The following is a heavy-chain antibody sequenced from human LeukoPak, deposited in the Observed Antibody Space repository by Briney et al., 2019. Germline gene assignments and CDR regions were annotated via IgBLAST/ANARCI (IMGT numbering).Heavy chain of an antibody. CDR1: GGTFSRYA. J-gene: IGHJ4*02. V-gene: IGHV1-69*05. CDR2: IIPIFGTV. Sequence: SVKVFCKASGGTFSRYAISWVRQAPGQGLEWMGGIIPIFGTVNYVQKFQGRVTITTDESTSTAYMELSSLRSEDTAVYYCARVVGGDYAFDYWGQGTLVTVSS. CDR3: ARVVGGDYAFDY. D-gene: IGHD4-17*01.